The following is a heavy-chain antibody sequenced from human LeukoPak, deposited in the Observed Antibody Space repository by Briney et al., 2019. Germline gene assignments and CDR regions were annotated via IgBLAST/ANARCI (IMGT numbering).Heavy chain of an antibody. J-gene: IGHJ4*02. D-gene: IGHD2-21*02. CDR3: ARGWLAETTVVTPYNY. V-gene: IGHV1-69*13. CDR2: ITPIFRTP. CDR1: GGTFSSTT. Sequence: SVKVSCKASGGTFSSTTINWVRQAPGQGLEWMGGITPIFRTPNYAQKFQGRVTITAVESMSTAYMELSSLRSEDTAVYYCARGWLAETTVVTPYNYWGQGTLVAVSS.